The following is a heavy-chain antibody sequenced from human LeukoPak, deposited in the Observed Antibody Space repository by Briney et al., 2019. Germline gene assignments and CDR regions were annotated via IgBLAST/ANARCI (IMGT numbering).Heavy chain of an antibody. CDR2: VTDNGGST. Sequence: PGGSLRLSCAASGFTFSGCAMSWVRQAPGKGLEWVSTVTDNGGSTFYADFVKGRFTISRDNSKDTLYLQMNSLRAEDAAVYYCAKRTSWVDYWGQGTLVTVSS. J-gene: IGHJ4*02. D-gene: IGHD1-26*01. V-gene: IGHV3-23*01. CDR1: GFTFSGCA. CDR3: AKRTSWVDY.